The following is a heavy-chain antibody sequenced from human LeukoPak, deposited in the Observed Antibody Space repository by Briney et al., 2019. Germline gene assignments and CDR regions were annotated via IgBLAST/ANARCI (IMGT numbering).Heavy chain of an antibody. V-gene: IGHV3-64*01. D-gene: IGHD6-19*01. CDR1: GFTFSSYA. J-gene: IGHJ4*02. CDR2: ISSNGGST. Sequence: GGSLRLSCAASGFTFSSYAMHWVRQAPGKGLEYVSAISSNGGSTYYANSVKGRFTISRDNSKNTLYLQMGSLRAEDTAVYYCARDPYSSGWYNFDYWGQGTLVTVSS. CDR3: ARDPYSSGWYNFDY.